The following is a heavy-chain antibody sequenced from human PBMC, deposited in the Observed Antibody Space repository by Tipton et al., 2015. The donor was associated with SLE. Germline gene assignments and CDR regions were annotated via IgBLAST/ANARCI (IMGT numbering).Heavy chain of an antibody. Sequence: SLRISCAASGFTFSSYGMHWVRQAPGKGLEWVAFIRYDGSNKYYADSVKGRFTISRDNSKNTLYLQMNSLRAEDTAVYYCAKDPIVRYFDWLNYFDYWDQGTLVTVSS. D-gene: IGHD3-9*01. CDR3: AKDPIVRYFDWLNYFDY. CDR2: IRYDGSNK. J-gene: IGHJ4*02. CDR1: GFTFSSYG. V-gene: IGHV3-30*02.